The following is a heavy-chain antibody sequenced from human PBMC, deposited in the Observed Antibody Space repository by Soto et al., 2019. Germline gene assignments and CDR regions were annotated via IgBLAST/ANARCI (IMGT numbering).Heavy chain of an antibody. CDR1: GDSIIRYF. J-gene: IGHJ3*02. D-gene: IGHD3-10*01. CDR2: ISDSGVT. V-gene: IGHV4-59*01. Sequence: QVQLQESGPRLVKSSETLSLVCSVSGDSIIRYFWGWIRQSPGKGLQFIGYISDSGVTDFDPSLNTRVTISVDTSKNQFSLKLTSVTASDTAVYYCARCAGDFSGPDSFDIWGQGTMVTVSS. CDR3: ARCAGDFSGPDSFDI.